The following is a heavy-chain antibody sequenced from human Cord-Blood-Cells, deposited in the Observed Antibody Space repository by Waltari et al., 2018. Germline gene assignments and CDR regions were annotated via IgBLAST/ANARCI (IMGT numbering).Heavy chain of an antibody. D-gene: IGHD6-19*01. CDR2: INPNSGGT. CDR3: ARGSSGWYFDY. Sequence: QVQLVQSGAEVKKPGASVKVSCKASGYTFTGYYMHWVRQAPGQGLEWMGWINPNSGGTNYAQKIQGWVTMTRDTSISTAYMELSRLRSDDTAVYYCARGSSGWYFDYWGQGTLVTVSS. J-gene: IGHJ4*02. CDR1: GYTFTGYY. V-gene: IGHV1-2*04.